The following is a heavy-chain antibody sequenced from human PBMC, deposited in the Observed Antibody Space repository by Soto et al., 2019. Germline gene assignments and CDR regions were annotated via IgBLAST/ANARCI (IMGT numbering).Heavy chain of an antibody. D-gene: IGHD6-19*01. CDR1: GYSFTNYG. CDR2: ISAYNGDT. CDR3: ARDRGVAPPVAGNTHYYYYIDV. Sequence: QDQLVQSGGEVKKPGASVKVSCKASGYSFTNYGITWVRQAPGQGFEWMGWISAYNGDTNYAQKLQGRVTMTTDASTSTAYLELRSLRSDDTAVYYCARDRGVAPPVAGNTHYYYYIDVWGKGTPVTVSS. V-gene: IGHV1-18*01. J-gene: IGHJ6*03.